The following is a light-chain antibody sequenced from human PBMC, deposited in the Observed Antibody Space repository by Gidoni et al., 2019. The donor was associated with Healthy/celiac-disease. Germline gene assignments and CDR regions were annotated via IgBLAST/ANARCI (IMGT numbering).Light chain of an antibody. CDR1: QSLLHSNGYNY. CDR2: LGS. CDR3: MQALQTPPYT. Sequence: EIVMTQSPLSLPVTPGEPASISCRSSQSLLHSNGYNYLDWYLQKPGQSPQLLIYLGSNRASGVPDRFSGSGSGTDFTLKISRVEAEDVGVYYCMQALQTPPYTFGQXTKLEIK. V-gene: IGKV2-28*01. J-gene: IGKJ2*01.